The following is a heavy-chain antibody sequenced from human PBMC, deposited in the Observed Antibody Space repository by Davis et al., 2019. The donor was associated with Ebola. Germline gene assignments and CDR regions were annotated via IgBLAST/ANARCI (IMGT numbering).Heavy chain of an antibody. V-gene: IGHV4-61*01. J-gene: IGHJ4*02. CDR1: GYSIGSGYY. CDR2: IYYSGST. CDR3: ARSPTGGYSYGFNY. Sequence: GSLRLSCTVSGYSIGSGYYWGWIRQPPGKGLEWIGYIYYSGSTNYNPSLKSRVTISVDTSKSQFSLKLSSVTAADTAVYYCARSPTGGYSYGFNYWGQGTLVTVSS. D-gene: IGHD5-18*01.